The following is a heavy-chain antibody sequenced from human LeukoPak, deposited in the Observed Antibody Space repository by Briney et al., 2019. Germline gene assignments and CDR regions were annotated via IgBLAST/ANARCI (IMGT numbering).Heavy chain of an antibody. CDR3: ARGQTVLDSVDY. D-gene: IGHD2-21*01. CDR1: GGTFTTDG. Sequence: SVKVSCKASGGTFTTDGITWVRQAPGQGLGWMGGIMPIFGTADYAQRFQDRVTITADNTTSTTYMELSSLRFDDTAVYYCARGQTVLDSVDYWGQGTLVTVSS. CDR2: IMPIFGTA. J-gene: IGHJ4*02. V-gene: IGHV1-69*06.